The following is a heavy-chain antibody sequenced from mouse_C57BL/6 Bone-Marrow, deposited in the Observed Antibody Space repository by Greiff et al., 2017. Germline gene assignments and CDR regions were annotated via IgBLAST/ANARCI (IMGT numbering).Heavy chain of an antibody. CDR2: IYPRDGST. D-gene: IGHD2-2*01. CDR3: ARSSVTNYYAMDY. J-gene: IGHJ4*01. CDR1: GYTFTSYD. Sequence: VHLVESGPELVKPGASVKLSCKASGYTFTSYDINWVKQRPGQGLEWIGWIYPRDGSTKYNEKFKGKATLTVDTSSSTAYMELHSLTSEDSAVYLCARSSVTNYYAMDYWGQGTSVTVSS. V-gene: IGHV1-85*01.